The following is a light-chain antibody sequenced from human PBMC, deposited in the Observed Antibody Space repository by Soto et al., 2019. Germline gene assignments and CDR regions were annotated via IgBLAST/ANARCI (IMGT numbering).Light chain of an antibody. V-gene: IGKV3-15*01. CDR3: QQRSNWPIT. Sequence: IVMTQSPATLSVSPGERATLSCRASHSVSSNLAWYQQKPGQAPRLLIYGASTRATGFPARFSGSGSGTEFTLTISSLQSEDFAVYYCQQRSNWPITFGQGTRLEIK. CDR2: GAS. CDR1: HSVSSN. J-gene: IGKJ5*01.